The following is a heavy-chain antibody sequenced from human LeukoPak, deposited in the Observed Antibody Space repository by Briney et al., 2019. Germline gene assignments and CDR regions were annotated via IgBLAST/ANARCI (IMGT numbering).Heavy chain of an antibody. CDR1: GFIFSSYA. D-gene: IGHD1-26*01. Sequence: GGSLRLSCSASGFIFSSYAMHWVRQAPGKGLEYVSGISFNGGNTYFADSVKGRFTISRDNSKNTLDLQMTGLRAEDTAVYYCARERGRGRDSPWFDYWGQGTLVTVSS. J-gene: IGHJ4*02. V-gene: IGHV3-64D*06. CDR2: ISFNGGNT. CDR3: ARERGRGRDSPWFDY.